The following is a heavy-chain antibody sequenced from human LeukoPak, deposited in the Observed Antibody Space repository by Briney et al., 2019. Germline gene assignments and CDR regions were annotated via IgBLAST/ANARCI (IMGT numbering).Heavy chain of an antibody. CDR2: MNPNSGNT. V-gene: IGHV1-8*01. CDR3: ARGSRLWFGELLKKYYCYGMDV. CDR1: GYTFTSYD. D-gene: IGHD3-10*01. Sequence: ASVKVSCKASGYTFTSYDINWVRQATGQGLEWMGWMNPNSGNTGYAQKFQGRVTMTTNTSISTAYMELSSLRSEDTAVYYCARGSRLWFGELLKKYYCYGMDVWGQGTTVTVSS. J-gene: IGHJ6*01.